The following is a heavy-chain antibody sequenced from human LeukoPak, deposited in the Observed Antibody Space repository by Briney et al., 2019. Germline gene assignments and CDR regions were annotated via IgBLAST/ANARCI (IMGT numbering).Heavy chain of an antibody. J-gene: IGHJ4*02. CDR3: AKDFRIGYSAHFDY. V-gene: IGHV3-23*01. CDR1: GFTFSSYA. Sequence: PGGSLRLPCAASGFTFSSYAMSWVRQAPGKGLEWVSGISGSGGSKYYADSVKGRFSISRDNSKNTLYLQMDSLRGEDTAVYYCAKDFRIGYSAHFDYWGQGALVTVSS. CDR2: ISGSGGSK. D-gene: IGHD2-21*01.